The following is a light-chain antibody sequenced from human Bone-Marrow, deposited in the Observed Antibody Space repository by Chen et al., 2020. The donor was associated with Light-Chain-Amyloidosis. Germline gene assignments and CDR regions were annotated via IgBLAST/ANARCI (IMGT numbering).Light chain of an antibody. Sequence: EIVLTQSPATLSVSPGERATLSCRASQRLSSNLAWYQHKPGQAPRLLIFGASTRATGPPARFSGSGSGTDFTLTISSMQSEDFAVYYCQQYHNWPPLTFGGGTKVEIK. CDR3: QQYHNWPPLT. CDR2: GAS. J-gene: IGKJ4*01. CDR1: QRLSSN. V-gene: IGKV3-15*01.